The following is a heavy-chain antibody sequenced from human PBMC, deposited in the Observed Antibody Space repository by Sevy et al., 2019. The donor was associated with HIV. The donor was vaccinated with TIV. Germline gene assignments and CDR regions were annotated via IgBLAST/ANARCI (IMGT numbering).Heavy chain of an antibody. V-gene: IGHV3-48*03. CDR1: GFTFSSYD. CDR3: VRKGGASDNGFDP. J-gene: IGHJ5*02. CDR2: ISSSGSSI. D-gene: IGHD3-16*01. Sequence: GGSLRLSCTASGFTFSSYDMNWVRQAPGKGLEWVSKISSSGSSIYYADSVKGRFTISRDKAKNSLNLQMNSLRAEDTAFYYCVRKGGASDNGFDPWGQGTLVTVSS.